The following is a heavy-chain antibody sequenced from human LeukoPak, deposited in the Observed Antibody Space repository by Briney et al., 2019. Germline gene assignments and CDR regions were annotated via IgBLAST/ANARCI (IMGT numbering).Heavy chain of an antibody. CDR3: ARGGGGLGY. V-gene: IGHV3-23*01. Sequence: GGSLRLSCAASGFTFTSSALSWVRQAPGKGLEWVSAISGSGASTYYADSVKGRFTISRDNTNNTLYLQMNSLRAEDTAVYYCARGGGGLGYWGQGTLVTVSS. CDR1: GFTFTSSA. CDR2: ISGSGAST. J-gene: IGHJ4*02. D-gene: IGHD3-16*01.